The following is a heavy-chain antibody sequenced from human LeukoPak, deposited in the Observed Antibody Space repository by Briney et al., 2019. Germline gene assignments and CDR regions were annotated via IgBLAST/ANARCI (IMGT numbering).Heavy chain of an antibody. D-gene: IGHD3-22*01. Sequence: PGRSLRLSCAASGFTFDDYAMHWVRQAPGKGLEWVSGISWNSGSIGYADSVKGRFTISRDNAKNSLYLQMNSLRAEDTAVYYCAKGSNYYYDSSGYRDYFDYWGQGTLVTVSS. V-gene: IGHV3-9*01. CDR2: ISWNSGSI. J-gene: IGHJ4*02. CDR1: GFTFDDYA. CDR3: AKGSNYYYDSSGYRDYFDY.